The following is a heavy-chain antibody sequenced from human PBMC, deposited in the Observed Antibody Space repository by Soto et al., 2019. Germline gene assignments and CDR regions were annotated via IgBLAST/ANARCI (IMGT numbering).Heavy chain of an antibody. J-gene: IGHJ4*02. CDR2: INSDGSST. CDR1: GFTFNIYW. Sequence: GGSLRLSCAASGFTFNIYWMHWVRQAPGKGLVWVSRINSDGSSTSYADSVKGRFTISRDNAKNTLYLQMNSLRAEDTAVYYCARNLLDLYSSSPGIDYWGQGTLVTVSS. D-gene: IGHD6-6*01. CDR3: ARNLLDLYSSSPGIDY. V-gene: IGHV3-74*01.